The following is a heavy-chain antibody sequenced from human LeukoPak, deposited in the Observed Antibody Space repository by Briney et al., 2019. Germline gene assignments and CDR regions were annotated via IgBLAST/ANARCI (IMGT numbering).Heavy chain of an antibody. V-gene: IGHV3-21*01. CDR2: ISSSSSYI. D-gene: IGHD6-6*01. Sequence: GGSLRLSCAASGFTFSSYSMNWVRQAPGKGLEWVSSISSSSSYIYYADSVKGRFTISRDSAKNSLYLQMNSLRAEDTAVYYCARDAQLSSSSSGEYFQHWGQGTLVTVSS. CDR3: ARDAQLSSSSSGEYFQH. CDR1: GFTFSSYS. J-gene: IGHJ1*01.